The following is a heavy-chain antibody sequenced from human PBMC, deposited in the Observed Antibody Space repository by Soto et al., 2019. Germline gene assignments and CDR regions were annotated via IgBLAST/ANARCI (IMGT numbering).Heavy chain of an antibody. CDR3: ARLYSSGWIDAFDI. Sequence: GGSLRLSCAASGFTFSSYEMNWVRQAPGEGLEWVSYISSSGSTIYYADSVKGRFTISRDNAKNSLYLQMNSLRAEDTAVYYCARLYSSGWIDAFDIWGQGTMVTVSS. V-gene: IGHV3-48*03. CDR2: ISSSGSTI. D-gene: IGHD6-19*01. J-gene: IGHJ3*02. CDR1: GFTFSSYE.